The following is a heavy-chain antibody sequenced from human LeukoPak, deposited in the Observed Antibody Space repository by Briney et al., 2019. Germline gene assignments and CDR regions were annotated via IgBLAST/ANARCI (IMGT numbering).Heavy chain of an antibody. CDR1: GFTFDNYA. D-gene: IGHD4-17*01. CDR2: ISRDGGSP. CDR3: AKDNATVIDY. Sequence: GGSLRLSCAASGFTFDNYAMHWVRQAPGKGLEWFSLISRDGGSPYYAHSAKGRFTIYRDNSKNSLYLKMNSLRTEDNALYYCAKDNATVIDYWGQGTLVTVSS. J-gene: IGHJ4*02. V-gene: IGHV3-43*02.